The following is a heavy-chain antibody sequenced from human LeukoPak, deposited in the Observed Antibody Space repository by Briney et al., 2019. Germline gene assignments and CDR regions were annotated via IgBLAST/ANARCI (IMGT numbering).Heavy chain of an antibody. CDR1: GGSISNYY. Sequence: SETLSLTCTVSGGSISNYYWNWIRQPPGKGLEWIGYIYYSGSTNYNPSLKSRVTISVDTSKNQFSLKVSSVTAADTAMYYCARASGGDGSGSLWGRGTLVTVSS. V-gene: IGHV4-59*01. CDR3: ARASGGDGSGSL. CDR2: IYYSGST. J-gene: IGHJ4*02. D-gene: IGHD3-10*01.